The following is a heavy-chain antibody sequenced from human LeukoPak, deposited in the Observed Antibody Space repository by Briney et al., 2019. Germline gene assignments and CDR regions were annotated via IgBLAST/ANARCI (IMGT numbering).Heavy chain of an antibody. CDR2: IYYNGIS. D-gene: IGHD1-1*01. V-gene: IGHV4-59*01. J-gene: IGHJ6*02. Sequence: PSETLSLTCTVSGGSISGYYWSWIRQPPGKGLEWIAYIYYNGISNYNPSLKSRVIISVDSSKNQFSLKLTSVTAADTAVYYCAKTLGTGPTMDVWGQGTTVTASS. CDR3: AKTLGTGPTMDV. CDR1: GGSISGYY.